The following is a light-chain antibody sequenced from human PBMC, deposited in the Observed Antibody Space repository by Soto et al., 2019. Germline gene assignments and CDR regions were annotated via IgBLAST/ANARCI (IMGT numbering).Light chain of an antibody. CDR3: QQYGSSRMYT. Sequence: EIVLTQSPGTLSLSPGERATLSCRASQSVSSSYLAWYQQKPGQAPRLLIYGASSRATGIPVRFSGSGSGTDFTLTISRLEPEDFAVYYCQQYGSSRMYTFGQGTKLEIK. J-gene: IGKJ2*01. CDR2: GAS. V-gene: IGKV3-20*01. CDR1: QSVSSSY.